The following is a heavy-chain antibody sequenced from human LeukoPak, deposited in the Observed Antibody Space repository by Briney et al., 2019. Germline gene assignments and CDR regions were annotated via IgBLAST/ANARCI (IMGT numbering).Heavy chain of an antibody. CDR1: GYTFTSYG. CDR2: ISAYNGNT. Sequence: EASVKVSCKASGYTFTSYGISWVRQAPGQGLEWMGWISAYNGNTNYAQKLQGRVTMTTDTSTSTAYMELRSLRSDDTAVYYCARDKRVTVTTLDAFDIWGQGTMVTVSS. J-gene: IGHJ3*02. D-gene: IGHD4-17*01. CDR3: ARDKRVTVTTLDAFDI. V-gene: IGHV1-18*01.